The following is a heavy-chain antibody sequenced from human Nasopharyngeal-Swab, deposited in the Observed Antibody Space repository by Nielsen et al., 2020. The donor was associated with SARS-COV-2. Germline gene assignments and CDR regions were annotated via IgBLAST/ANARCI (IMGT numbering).Heavy chain of an antibody. CDR1: EFTFGVYD. V-gene: IGHV3-13*01. CDR3: ARGHGRDTIYGLFNSYAMDV. J-gene: IGHJ6*02. Sequence: GESLKISCAASEFTFGVYDMHWVRQPTGKGLEWVSSIGPAGDTYYADSVKGRFTISSENGKNSLYLQMNSLRAGDTAVYYCARGHGRDTIYGLFNSYAMDVWGQGTTVTVSS. CDR2: IGPAGDT. D-gene: IGHD3-3*01.